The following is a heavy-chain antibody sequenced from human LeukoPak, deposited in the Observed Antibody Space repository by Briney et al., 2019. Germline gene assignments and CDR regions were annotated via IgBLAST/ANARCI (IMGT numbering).Heavy chain of an antibody. Sequence: ASVKVSCRASGYTFTSYGISWVRQAPGQGLEWMGWISAYNGNTNYARKLQGRVTMTTDTSTSTAYMELRSLRSDDTAVYYCARDNGYGDYVWGSYRSTPLGYYYYGMDVWGQGTTVTVSS. CDR1: GYTFTSYG. V-gene: IGHV1-18*01. D-gene: IGHD3-16*02. CDR2: ISAYNGNT. CDR3: ARDNGYGDYVWGSYRSTPLGYYYYGMDV. J-gene: IGHJ6*02.